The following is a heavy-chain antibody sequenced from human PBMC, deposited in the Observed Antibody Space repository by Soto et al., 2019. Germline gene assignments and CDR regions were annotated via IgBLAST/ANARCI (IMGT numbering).Heavy chain of an antibody. CDR1: GGTFSSYA. CDR2: IIPIFGTA. D-gene: IGHD5-12*01. Sequence: QVQLVQSGAEVKKPGSSVKVSCKASGGTFSSYAISWVRQAPGQGLEWMGGIIPIFGTANYAQKFQGRVTITADESTSTAYMELSSLRSEDTAVYYCAIAYGRDIVATQLGYYYGMDVWGQGTTVTVSS. CDR3: AIAYGRDIVATQLGYYYGMDV. V-gene: IGHV1-69*01. J-gene: IGHJ6*02.